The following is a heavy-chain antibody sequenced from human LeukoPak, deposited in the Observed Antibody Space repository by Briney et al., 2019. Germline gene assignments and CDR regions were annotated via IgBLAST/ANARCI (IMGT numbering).Heavy chain of an antibody. CDR3: TTVKFGELSSHSDY. V-gene: IGHV3-15*01. CDR2: IKSKIDGGTT. CDR1: GFTFSNAW. D-gene: IGHD3-10*01. Sequence: GGSLRLSCAVSGFTFSNAWMSWVRQAPGKGLEWVGRIKSKIDGGTTDYAAPVRGRFTISRDESKNTLYLQTSRLKTEDTAVYYCTTVKFGELSSHSDYWGQGTLVTVSS. J-gene: IGHJ4*02.